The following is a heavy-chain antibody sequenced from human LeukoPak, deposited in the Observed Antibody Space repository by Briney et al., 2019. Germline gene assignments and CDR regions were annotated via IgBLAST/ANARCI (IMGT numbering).Heavy chain of an antibody. CDR2: IYYSGST. Sequence: TSETLSLTCTVSGGSVSSYYWSWIRQPPGKGLEWIAYIYYSGSTKYNPSLKSRVTVSLDRSKNQFSLKLRSVTAADTAVYYCARLQVHCGGDCYTRWFDPWGQGTLVTVSS. D-gene: IGHD2-21*02. J-gene: IGHJ5*02. CDR1: GGSVSSYY. CDR3: ARLQVHCGGDCYTRWFDP. V-gene: IGHV4-59*08.